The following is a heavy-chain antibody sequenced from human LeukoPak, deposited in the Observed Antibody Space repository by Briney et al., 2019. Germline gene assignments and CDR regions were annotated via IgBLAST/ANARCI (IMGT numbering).Heavy chain of an antibody. J-gene: IGHJ4*02. CDR2: IYNDFST. V-gene: IGHV3-53*01. D-gene: IGHD3-22*01. CDR1: GFTVSSNY. CDR3: AKDPRASSAYYYDRLGY. Sequence: GGSLRLSCAASGFTVSSNYMTWVRQAPGKGLEWVSIIYNDFSTYYADSVKGRFTISRDNSKSTLNLQMNSLRVEDTAVYYCAKDPRASSAYYYDRLGYWGQGTLVTVSS.